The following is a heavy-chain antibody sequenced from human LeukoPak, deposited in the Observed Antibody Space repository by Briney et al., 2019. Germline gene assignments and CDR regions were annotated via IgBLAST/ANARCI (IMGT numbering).Heavy chain of an antibody. J-gene: IGHJ4*02. CDR1: GFSFGDYA. CDR2: IRSKAYGGTT. CDR3: TRNPERYYDSKY. Sequence: PGGSLRLSCTASGFSFGDYAMSWVRQAPGKGLEWVGFIRSKAYGGTTEYAASVKGRFTISRDDSQSIAYLQMNSLKTEDTAVYYCTRNPERYYDSKYWGQGTLVTVSS. V-gene: IGHV3-49*04. D-gene: IGHD3-22*01.